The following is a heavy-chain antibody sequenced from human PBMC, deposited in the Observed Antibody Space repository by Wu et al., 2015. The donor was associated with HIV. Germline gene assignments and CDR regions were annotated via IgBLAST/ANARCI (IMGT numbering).Heavy chain of an antibody. V-gene: IGHV1-69*05. CDR3: ARGGPEVVILHQFDY. CDR1: GGTFNNYA. Sequence: QVQLVQSGAEVKKPWSSVKVSCEASGGTFNNYAITWVRQAPGRGLEWMGGIIPIFGTANYAHKFKGRVSITTDESTRAAYMELSSLRSDDTAVYYCARGGPEVVILHQFDYWGQGTLVTVSS. D-gene: IGHD2-21*01. J-gene: IGHJ4*02. CDR2: IIPIFGTA.